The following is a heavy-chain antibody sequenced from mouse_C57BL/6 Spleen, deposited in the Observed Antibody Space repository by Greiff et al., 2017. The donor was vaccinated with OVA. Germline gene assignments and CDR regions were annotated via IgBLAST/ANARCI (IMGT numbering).Heavy chain of an antibody. CDR2: INPNNGGT. Sequence: EVQLQQSGPELVKPGASVKISCKASGYTFTDYYMNWVKQSHGKSLEWIGDINPNNGGTSYNQKFKGKATLTVDKSSSTAYMELRRLTSEDSAVSSCAPYYYRSRFVSWRPGPPLTVSS. D-gene: IGHD1-1*01. V-gene: IGHV1-26*01. J-gene: IGHJ2*01. CDR1: GYTFTDYY. CDR3: APYYYRSRFVS.